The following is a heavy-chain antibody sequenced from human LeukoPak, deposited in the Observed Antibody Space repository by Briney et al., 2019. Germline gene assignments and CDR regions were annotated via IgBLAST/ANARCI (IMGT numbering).Heavy chain of an antibody. J-gene: IGHJ5*02. CDR2: ISSSSSYI. V-gene: IGHV3-21*01. D-gene: IGHD3-22*01. Sequence: GGSLRLSCAASGFTFSSYNMNWVRQAPGKGLEWVSSISSSSSYIYYADSVKGRFTISRDNAKNSLSLQMNSLRAEDTAVYYCARVLSRDYGSGSYSYYDSSGYYSTWGKGTLVTVSS. CDR1: GFTFSSYN. CDR3: ARVLSRDYGSGSYSYYDSSGYYST.